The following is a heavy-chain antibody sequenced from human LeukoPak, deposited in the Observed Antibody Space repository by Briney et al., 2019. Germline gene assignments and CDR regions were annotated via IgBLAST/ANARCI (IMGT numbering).Heavy chain of an antibody. V-gene: IGHV4-59*01. J-gene: IGHJ4*02. CDR2: IYYSGST. Sequence: SETLSLTCTVSGGSISSYYWSWIRQPPGKGLEWIGYIYYSGSTNYNPSLKSRVTISVDTSKNQFSLKLSSVTAADPAVYYCAGYCGGDCPFDYWGQGTLVTVSS. CDR1: GGSISSYY. D-gene: IGHD2-21*02. CDR3: AGYCGGDCPFDY.